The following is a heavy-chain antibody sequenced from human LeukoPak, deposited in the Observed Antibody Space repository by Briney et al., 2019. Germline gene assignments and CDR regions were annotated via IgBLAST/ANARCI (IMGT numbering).Heavy chain of an antibody. Sequence: GGSLRLSCAASGFTFSNYGMNWVRQAPGKGLEWVSYISSSGSTIYYADSVKGRFTISRDNAKNSLYLQMNSLRAEDTAVYYCARGDYGSGSWYYYYYYYMDVWGKGTTVTISS. CDR3: ARGDYGSGSWYYYYYYYMDV. CDR2: ISSSGSTI. J-gene: IGHJ6*03. CDR1: GFTFSNYG. V-gene: IGHV3-48*04. D-gene: IGHD3-10*01.